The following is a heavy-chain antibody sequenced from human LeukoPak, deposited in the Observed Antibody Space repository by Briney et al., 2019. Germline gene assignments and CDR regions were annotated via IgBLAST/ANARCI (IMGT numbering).Heavy chain of an antibody. Sequence: GGSLRLSCAASGFTFSSYEMNWVRQAPGKGLEWVSYISSSGSTIYYADSVKGRFTISRDNAKNSLYLQMNSLRAEDTAAYYCAREGYYGSGSWYGMDVWGQGTTVTVSS. V-gene: IGHV3-48*03. D-gene: IGHD3-10*01. CDR1: GFTFSSYE. J-gene: IGHJ6*02. CDR3: AREGYYGSGSWYGMDV. CDR2: ISSSGSTI.